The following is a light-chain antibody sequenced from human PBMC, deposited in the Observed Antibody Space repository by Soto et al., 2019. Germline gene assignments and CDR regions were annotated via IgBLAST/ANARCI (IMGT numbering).Light chain of an antibody. CDR3: QQYGGSPIT. V-gene: IGKV3-20*01. CDR1: QSVTTR. CDR2: GAS. Sequence: IVLTQSPGTLSLSPGERVTLSCRASQSVTTRLAWYQHKPGQAPRLLMSGASSRASGVPVRFSGSGSGTDFTLTISRLEPEDFALYYCQQYGGSPITFGLGTRLDIK. J-gene: IGKJ5*01.